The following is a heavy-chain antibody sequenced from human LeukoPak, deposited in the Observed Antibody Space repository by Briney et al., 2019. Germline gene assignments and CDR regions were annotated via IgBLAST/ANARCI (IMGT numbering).Heavy chain of an antibody. J-gene: IGHJ4*02. CDR3: ATDAEDTAMVGLAQKPLDY. V-gene: IGHV1-69-2*01. CDR1: GYTFTDYY. D-gene: IGHD5-18*01. CDR2: VDPEDGET. Sequence: ASVKVSCKVSGYTFTDYYMHWAQQAPGKGLEWMGLVDPEDGETIYAEKFQGRVTITADTSTDTAYMELSSLRSEDTAVYYCATDAEDTAMVGLAQKPLDYWGQGTLVTVSS.